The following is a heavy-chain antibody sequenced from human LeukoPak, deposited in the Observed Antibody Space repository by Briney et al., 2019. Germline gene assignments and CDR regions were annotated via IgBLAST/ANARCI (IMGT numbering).Heavy chain of an antibody. CDR3: ARAGELLLWFGELPIDY. D-gene: IGHD3-10*01. CDR1: GYTFTSYG. J-gene: IGHJ4*02. CDR2: ISAYNGNT. V-gene: IGHV1-18*01. Sequence: GASVKVSCKASGYTFTSYGISWVRQAPGQGLEWMGWISAYNGNTNYAQKLQGRVTMTTDTSTSTAYMELRSLRSDDTAVYYCARAGELLLWFGELPIDYWGQGTLVTVSS.